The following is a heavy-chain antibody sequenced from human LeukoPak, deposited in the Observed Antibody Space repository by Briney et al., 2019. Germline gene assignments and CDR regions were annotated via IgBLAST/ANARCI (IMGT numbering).Heavy chain of an antibody. CDR2: ISGSGGST. CDR3: AKGLTYYDFWSGSDEFDY. D-gene: IGHD3-3*01. CDR1: GFTFSDYY. V-gene: IGHV3-23*01. Sequence: GGSLRLSCAASGFTFSDYYMGWVRQAPGKGLEWVSAISGSGGSTYYADSVKGRFTISRDNSKNTLYLQMNSLRAEDTAVYYCAKGLTYYDFWSGSDEFDYWGQGTLVTVSS. J-gene: IGHJ4*02.